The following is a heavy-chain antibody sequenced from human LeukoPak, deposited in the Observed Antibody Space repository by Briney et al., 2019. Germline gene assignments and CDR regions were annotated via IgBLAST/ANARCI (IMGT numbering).Heavy chain of an antibody. CDR1: GGSISSGTYY. CDR3: AGLADSVGATMYTFNV. Sequence: SQTLSLTCTVSGGSISSGTYYWSWIRQPAGKELEWIGRIYGSGSTNYNPSLKSRVTISPDTSKNHFSLKLSSVTAADTAVYYCAGLADSVGATMYTFNVWGQGTMVTVSS. J-gene: IGHJ3*01. V-gene: IGHV4-61*02. D-gene: IGHD1-26*01. CDR2: IYGSGST.